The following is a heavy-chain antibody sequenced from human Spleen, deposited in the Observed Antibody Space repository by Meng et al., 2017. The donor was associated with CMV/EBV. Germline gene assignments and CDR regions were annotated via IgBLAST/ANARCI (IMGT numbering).Heavy chain of an antibody. CDR1: GFTFSSYG. CDR2: IRYDGSNK. J-gene: IGHJ6*02. V-gene: IGHV3-30*02. Sequence: GGSLRLSCAASGFTFSSYGMHWVRQAPGKGLEWVAFIRYDGSNKYYADSVKGRFTISRDNSKNTLYLQMNSLRADDTAVFYCAKVSVSTFYYSMGVWGQGTTVTVSS. CDR3: AKVSVSTFYYSMGV. D-gene: IGHD5/OR15-5a*01.